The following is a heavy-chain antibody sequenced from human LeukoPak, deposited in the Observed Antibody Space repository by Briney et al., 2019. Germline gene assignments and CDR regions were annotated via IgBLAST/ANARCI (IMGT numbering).Heavy chain of an antibody. CDR1: GGSISSYY. J-gene: IGHJ3*02. CDR2: IYYSGST. V-gene: IGHV4-59*01. Sequence: SETLSLTCTVSGGSISSYYWSWIRQPPGKGLEWIGYIYYSGSTNYNPSLKSRVTISVDTSKNQFSLKLSSVTAADTAVYYCARAYCGGDCYYADAFDIWGQGTMVTVSS. CDR3: ARAYCGGDCYYADAFDI. D-gene: IGHD2-21*02.